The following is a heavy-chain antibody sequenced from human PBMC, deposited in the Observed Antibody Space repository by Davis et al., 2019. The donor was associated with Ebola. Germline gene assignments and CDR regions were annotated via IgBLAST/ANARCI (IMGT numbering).Heavy chain of an antibody. V-gene: IGHV3-74*01. Sequence: HTGGSLRLSCAASGFTFSSYWMHWVRQAPGKGLVWVSRINSDGSSTSYADSVKGRFSISRDNAKNTLYLQMNSLRAEDTAVYYCARDTTTSSGWNLDYFDQWGQGTLVTVSS. CDR2: INSDGSST. D-gene: IGHD6-19*01. CDR3: ARDTTTSSGWNLDYFDQ. CDR1: GFTFSSYW. J-gene: IGHJ4*02.